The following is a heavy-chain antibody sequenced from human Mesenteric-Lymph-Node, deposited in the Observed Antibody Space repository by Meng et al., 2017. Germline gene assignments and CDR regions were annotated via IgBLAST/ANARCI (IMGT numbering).Heavy chain of an antibody. D-gene: IGHD6-19*01. CDR3: AADLVDSSGFLTEY. CDR1: GYKLTELY. Sequence: QVQLVQSGAEVKKPGASVKVSCKVSGYKLTELYMHWVRQSPGKGIEWVGGVDTEDGETIYAQKFQGRVNGTEDTSTDTAYMELSSLRSEDTAFYYCAADLVDSSGFLTEYWGQGTLVTVSS. J-gene: IGHJ4*02. CDR2: VDTEDGET. V-gene: IGHV1-24*01.